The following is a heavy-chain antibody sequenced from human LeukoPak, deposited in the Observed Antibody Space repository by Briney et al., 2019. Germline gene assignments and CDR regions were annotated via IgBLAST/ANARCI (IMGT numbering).Heavy chain of an antibody. J-gene: IGHJ6*03. V-gene: IGHV1-46*01. CDR1: GYTFTSYY. CDR2: INPSGGST. Sequence: GASVKVSCKASGYTFTSYYMHWVRQAPGQGLEWMGIINPSGGSTSYAQKFQGRVTMTRNTSISTAYMELSSLRSEDTAVYYCARGDGGNSHYYYMDVWGKGTTVTVSS. CDR3: ARGDGGNSHYYYMDV. D-gene: IGHD4-23*01.